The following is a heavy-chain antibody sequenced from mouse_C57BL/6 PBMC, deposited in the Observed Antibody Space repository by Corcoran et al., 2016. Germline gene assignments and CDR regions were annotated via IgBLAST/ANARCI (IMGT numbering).Heavy chain of an antibody. CDR1: GYTFTDYY. V-gene: IGHV1-26*01. CDR3: ARALFITTVVGFDY. CDR2: INPNNGGT. Sequence: EVQLQQSGPELVKPGASVKISCKASGYTFTDYYMNWVKQSHGKSLEWIGDINPNNGGTSYNQKFKGKATLTVDKSSSTAYMELRSLTSEDSAVYYCARALFITTVVGFDYWGQSTTLTVSS. J-gene: IGHJ2*01. D-gene: IGHD1-1*01.